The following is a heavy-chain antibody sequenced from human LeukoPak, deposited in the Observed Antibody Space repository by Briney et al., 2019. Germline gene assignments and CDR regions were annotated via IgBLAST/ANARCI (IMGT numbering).Heavy chain of an antibody. Sequence: SETLSLTCTVSGGSISSGVYYWSWIRQHPGKGLEWIGYIYHSGTTYYNPSLKSRVSISVDTSNNQFSLHLSSVTAADTAVYYCALWGLNAATWFDPWGQGTLVTVSS. CDR1: GGSISSGVYY. J-gene: IGHJ5*02. CDR3: ALWGLNAATWFDP. CDR2: IYHSGTT. V-gene: IGHV4-31*03. D-gene: IGHD3-16*01.